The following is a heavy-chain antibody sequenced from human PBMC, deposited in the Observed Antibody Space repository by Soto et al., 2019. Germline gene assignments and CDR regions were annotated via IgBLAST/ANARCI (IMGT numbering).Heavy chain of an antibody. CDR2: ISCNNGDA. D-gene: IGHD3-10*01. V-gene: IGHV1-18*01. J-gene: IGHJ4*02. Sequence: QVQLVQTGAEVKEPGASVKVSCKASRYTFTNYGISWVRQAPGQGLEWMGWISCNNGDANYVQSLRGRVTMTTDTSTSSVYMELRSLRADDTAVYYCARDGDGSGRHYEYWGQGTLVTVSS. CDR1: RYTFTNYG. CDR3: ARDGDGSGRHYEY.